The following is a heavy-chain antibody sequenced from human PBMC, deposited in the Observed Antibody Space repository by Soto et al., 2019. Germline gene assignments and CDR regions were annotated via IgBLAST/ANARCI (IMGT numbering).Heavy chain of an antibody. V-gene: IGHV5-51*01. CDR1: GYSFTSYW. Sequence: GESLKISCKGSGYSFTSYWIGWVRQMPGKGLEWMGIIYPGDSDTRYSPSFQGQVTILADKSISTAYLQWSSLKASDTAMYYCARSGYCSGGSCYYNWFDPWGQGTLVTVSS. CDR2: IYPGDSDT. D-gene: IGHD2-15*01. CDR3: ARSGYCSGGSCYYNWFDP. J-gene: IGHJ5*02.